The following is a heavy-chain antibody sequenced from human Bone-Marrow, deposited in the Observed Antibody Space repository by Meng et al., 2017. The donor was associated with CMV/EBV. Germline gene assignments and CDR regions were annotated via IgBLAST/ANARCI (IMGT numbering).Heavy chain of an antibody. J-gene: IGHJ6*02. D-gene: IGHD6-19*01. Sequence: ASVKVSCKASGYTFTEYYVHWVRQAPGQGLEWMGWINPNSGGTNYAQKFQGRVTMTRDTSISTAYMELSRLRSDDTAVYYCARENLVYSSGWYRDYYYGMDVWGQGTTVTVSS. V-gene: IGHV1-2*02. CDR1: GYTFTEYY. CDR3: ARENLVYSSGWYRDYYYGMDV. CDR2: INPNSGGT.